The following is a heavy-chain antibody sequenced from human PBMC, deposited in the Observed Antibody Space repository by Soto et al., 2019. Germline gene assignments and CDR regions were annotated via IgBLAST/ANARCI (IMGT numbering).Heavy chain of an antibody. D-gene: IGHD6-19*01. Sequence: SETLSLTCTVSGGSISSYYWSWIRQPPGKGLEWIGYSYYSGSTNYNPSLKSRVTISVDTSKNQFSLKLSSVTAADTAVYYCARAGIAVASHYYYYMDVWGKGTTVTVSS. CDR2: SYYSGST. V-gene: IGHV4-59*08. CDR1: GGSISSYY. J-gene: IGHJ6*03. CDR3: ARAGIAVASHYYYYMDV.